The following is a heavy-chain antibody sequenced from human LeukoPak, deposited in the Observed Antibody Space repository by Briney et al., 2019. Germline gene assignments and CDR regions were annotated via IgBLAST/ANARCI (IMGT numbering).Heavy chain of an antibody. V-gene: IGHV4-59*13. CDR1: GGSISGSY. CDR3: ARDLDYTFPY. Sequence: SETLSLTCTVSGGSISGSYRSWVRQPPGKGLEWVGYVHYSESTNYNPSFKSRVTMSADTSKNQLSLKLSSVTAADTAVYYCARDLDYTFPYWGQGTLVTVSS. J-gene: IGHJ4*02. CDR2: VHYSEST. D-gene: IGHD4-11*01.